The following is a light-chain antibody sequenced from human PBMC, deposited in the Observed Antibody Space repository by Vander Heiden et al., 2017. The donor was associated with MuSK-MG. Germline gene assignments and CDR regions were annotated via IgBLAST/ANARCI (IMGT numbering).Light chain of an antibody. J-gene: IGKJ2*04. V-gene: IGKV3-15*01. CDR1: QSVGSN. CDR3: QQYNNWPPCS. Sequence: EIVMTQSPGTLSVSPGETATLSCRASQSVGSNLAWYQQKPGQAPRLLIYGASTRATGIPARFSGTGSGTEFTLTISSLQSEDFAVYYCQQYNNWPPCSFGQGTKLEIK. CDR2: GAS.